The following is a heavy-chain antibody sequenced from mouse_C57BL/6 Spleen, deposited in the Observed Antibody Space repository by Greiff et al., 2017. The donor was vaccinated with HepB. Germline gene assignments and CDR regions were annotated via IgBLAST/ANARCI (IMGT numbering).Heavy chain of an antibody. J-gene: IGHJ1*03. Sequence: EVKLMESGGGLVKPGGSLKLSCAASGFTFSDYGMHWVRQAPEKGLEWVAYISSGSSTIYYADTVKGRFTISRDNAKNTLFLQMTSLRSDDTAMYYCARRGTTVVRPYFDVWGTGTTVTVSS. D-gene: IGHD1-1*01. CDR2: ISSGSSTI. CDR3: ARRGTTVVRPYFDV. V-gene: IGHV5-17*01. CDR1: GFTFSDYG.